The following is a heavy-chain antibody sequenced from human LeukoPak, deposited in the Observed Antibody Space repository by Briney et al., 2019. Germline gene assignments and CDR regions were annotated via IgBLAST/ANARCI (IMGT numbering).Heavy chain of an antibody. CDR3: ARQHTVAVTGGNWFDP. D-gene: IGHD2-21*02. V-gene: IGHV4-39*01. Sequence: SETLSLTCTASGDSINTGSYYWGWIRQTPGKGLEWIGSVYYSGTTYSNPSLKSRVSILVDTSKNQISLKLNSVTAADTAVYYCARQHTVAVTGGNWFDPWGQGTLVTVSS. J-gene: IGHJ5*02. CDR2: VYYSGTT. CDR1: GDSINTGSYY.